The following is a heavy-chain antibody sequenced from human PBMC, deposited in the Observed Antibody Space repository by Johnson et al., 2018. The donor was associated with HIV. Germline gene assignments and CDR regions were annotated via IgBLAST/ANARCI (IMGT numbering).Heavy chain of an antibody. CDR1: GFTFSDYY. J-gene: IGHJ3*02. V-gene: IGHV3-11*01. CDR3: ARDIFYTDTAFDI. Sequence: QVQLVESGGGLVKPGGSLRLSCAASGFTFSDYYMSWILQTPGKGLEWVSYISSSGTTVYSADSVKGRFSISRDNAKNSLYLQMNSLRAEDTALYYCARDIFYTDTAFDIWGQGTMVTVSS. CDR2: ISSSGTTV.